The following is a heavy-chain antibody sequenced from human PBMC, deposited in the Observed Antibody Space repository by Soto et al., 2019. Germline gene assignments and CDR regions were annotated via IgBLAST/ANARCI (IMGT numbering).Heavy chain of an antibody. CDR3: ARQDNWNDFCLDY. D-gene: IGHD1-20*01. J-gene: IGHJ4*02. CDR2: IYYSGST. Sequence: PSETLSLTCTVSGGSISSSSYYWGWIRQPPGKGLEWIGSIYYSGSTYYNPSLKSRVTISVDTSKNQFSLKLSSVTAADTAVYYCARQDNWNDFCLDYWGQGTLVTVSS. V-gene: IGHV4-39*01. CDR1: GGSISSSSYY.